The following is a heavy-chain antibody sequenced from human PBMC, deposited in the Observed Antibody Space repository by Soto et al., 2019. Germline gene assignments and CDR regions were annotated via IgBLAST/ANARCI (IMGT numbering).Heavy chain of an antibody. V-gene: IGHV4-59*12. Sequence: SETLSLTCTVSGGSISSYYWSWIRQPPGKGLEWIGYIYYSGSTNYNPSLKSRVTISVDTSKNQFSLKLSSVTAADTAVYYCARDQEYSSSHYYYGMDVWGQGTTVTVSS. D-gene: IGHD6-6*01. CDR3: ARDQEYSSSHYYYGMDV. CDR2: IYYSGST. J-gene: IGHJ6*02. CDR1: GGSISSYY.